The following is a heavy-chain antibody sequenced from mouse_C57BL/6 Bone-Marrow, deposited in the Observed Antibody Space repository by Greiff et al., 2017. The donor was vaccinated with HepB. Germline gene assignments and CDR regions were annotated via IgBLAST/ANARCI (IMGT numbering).Heavy chain of an antibody. J-gene: IGHJ2*01. CDR2: IDPENGDT. D-gene: IGHD2-3*01. V-gene: IGHV14-4*01. CDR3: TFYDGYYFDY. CDR1: GFNIKDDY. Sequence: EVKLMESGAELVRPGASVKLSCTASGFNIKDDYMHWVKQRPEQGLEWIGWIDPENGDTEYASKFQGKATITADTSSNTAYLQLSSLTSEDTAVYYCTFYDGYYFDYWGQGTTLTVSS.